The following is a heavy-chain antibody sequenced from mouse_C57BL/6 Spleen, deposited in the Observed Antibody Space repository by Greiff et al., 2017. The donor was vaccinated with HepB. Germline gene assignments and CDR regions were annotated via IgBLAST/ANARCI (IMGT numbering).Heavy chain of an antibody. D-gene: IGHD1-1*01. V-gene: IGHV1-53*01. CDR3: ARAYGSRAWFAY. CDR2: INPSNGGT. CDR1: GYTFTSYW. J-gene: IGHJ3*01. Sequence: QVQLQQPGTELVTPGASVKLSCTASGYTFTSYWMHWVKQRPGQGLEWIGNINPSNGGTNYNEKFKSTATLTVAKSSRTAYMQLSSLTSEDAAGYYCARAYGSRAWFAYWGQGTLVTVSA.